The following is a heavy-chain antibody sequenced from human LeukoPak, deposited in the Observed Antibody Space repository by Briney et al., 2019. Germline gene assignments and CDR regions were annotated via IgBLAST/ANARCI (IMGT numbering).Heavy chain of an antibody. V-gene: IGHV3-21*01. D-gene: IGHD1-1*01. CDR1: GFTFSSYS. J-gene: IGHJ5*02. Sequence: GGSLRLSCAASGFTFSSYSMNWVRQAPGKGLEWVSSISSRSSYIYYADSVKGRFTISRDNAKNSLYLQMNSLRAEDTAVYYCARVETTVYWFDPWGQGTLVTVSS. CDR3: ARVETTVYWFDP. CDR2: ISSRSSYI.